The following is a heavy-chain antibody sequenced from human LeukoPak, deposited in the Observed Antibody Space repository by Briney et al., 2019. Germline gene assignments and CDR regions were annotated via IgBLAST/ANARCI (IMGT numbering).Heavy chain of an antibody. CDR3: AKGGLRGYSYGYSRAPDY. V-gene: IGHV3-23*01. J-gene: IGHJ4*02. D-gene: IGHD5-18*01. Sequence: GGSLRLSCAASGFTFSSYAMSWVRQAPGKGLEWVSAISGSGGSTYYADSVKGRFTISRDNSKNTLYLQMNSLRAEDTAVYYCAKGGLRGYSYGYSRAPDYWGQGTLVTVSS. CDR1: GFTFSSYA. CDR2: ISGSGGST.